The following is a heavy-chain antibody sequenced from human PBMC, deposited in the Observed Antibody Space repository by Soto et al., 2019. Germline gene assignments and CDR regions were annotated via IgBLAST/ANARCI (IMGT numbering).Heavy chain of an antibody. V-gene: IGHV5-51*01. CDR2: IYPGDSDT. D-gene: IGHD3-10*01. J-gene: IGHJ6*04. Sequence: GESLKISCKCSGYSFTSYWIGWVRQMPGKGLEWMGIIYPGDSDTRYSPSFQGQVTISADKSISTAYLQWSSLKASDTAMYYCAGGGVRGVITRTRDYYGMDVWGKGTTVTVSS. CDR3: AGGGVRGVITRTRDYYGMDV. CDR1: GYSFTSYW.